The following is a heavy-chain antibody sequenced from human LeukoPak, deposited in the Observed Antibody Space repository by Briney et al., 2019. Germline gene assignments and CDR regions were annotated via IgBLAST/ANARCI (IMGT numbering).Heavy chain of an antibody. CDR3: ASIVVVAATGDY. CDR2: IYYSGST. CDR1: GGSFSGYY. J-gene: IGHJ4*02. Sequence: TSETLSLTCAVYGGSFSGYYWSWIRQPPGKGLEWIGYIYYSGSTYYNPSLKSRVTISVDTSKNQFSLKLSSVTAADTAVYYCASIVVVAATGDYWGQGTLVTASS. D-gene: IGHD2-15*01. V-gene: IGHV4-34*09.